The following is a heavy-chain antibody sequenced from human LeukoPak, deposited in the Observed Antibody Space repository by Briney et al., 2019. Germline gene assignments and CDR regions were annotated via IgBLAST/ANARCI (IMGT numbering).Heavy chain of an antibody. Sequence: PSETLSLTCDVHGGSFRGYSWNWIRQPPGKGVEWIGEINHSGRAKYNPSLKSRVTISVETSNNAFSLKVSSVTAADTAVYYCAAELDGYKTFDQRGQGTLVTVSS. CDR3: AAELDGYKTFDQ. CDR1: GGSFRGYS. D-gene: IGHD5-24*01. J-gene: IGHJ4*02. CDR2: INHSGRA. V-gene: IGHV4-34*01.